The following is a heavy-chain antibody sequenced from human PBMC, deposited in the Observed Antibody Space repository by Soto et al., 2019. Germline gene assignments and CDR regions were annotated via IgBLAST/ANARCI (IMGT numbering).Heavy chain of an antibody. CDR1: GFTFSSYA. Sequence: GGSLRLSCAASGFTFSSYAMSWVRQAPGKGLEWVSAISGSGGSTYYADSVKGRFTISRDNSKNTLYLQMNSLRAEDTAVYYCAKSRIRLYYYYYGMDVWGQGTTVTVSS. CDR3: AKSRIRLYYYYYGMDV. CDR2: ISGSGGST. D-gene: IGHD1-20*01. V-gene: IGHV3-23*01. J-gene: IGHJ6*02.